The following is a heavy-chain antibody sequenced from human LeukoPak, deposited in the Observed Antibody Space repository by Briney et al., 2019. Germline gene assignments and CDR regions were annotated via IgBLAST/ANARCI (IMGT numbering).Heavy chain of an antibody. J-gene: IGHJ4*02. D-gene: IGHD3-10*01. Sequence: GRSLRLSCAASGFTFSSYAMHWVRQAPGKGLEWVAVISYDGSNKYYADSVKGRLTISRDNSKNTLYLQMNSLRAEDTAVYYCASDYGSGSYYNVPDYWGQGTLVTVSS. CDR3: ASDYGSGSYYNVPDY. CDR1: GFTFSSYA. V-gene: IGHV3-30-3*01. CDR2: ISYDGSNK.